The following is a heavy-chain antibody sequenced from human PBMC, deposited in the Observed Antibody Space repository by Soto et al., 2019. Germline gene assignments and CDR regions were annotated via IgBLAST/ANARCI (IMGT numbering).Heavy chain of an antibody. D-gene: IGHD1-20*01. J-gene: IGHJ4*02. Sequence: GGSLRLSYAVSGFTFSNYWMSWVRQAPGKGLEWVANIKQDGSEKNYVDSVEGRFTISRDNAKNSLHLQMNSLRAEDTAVYYCAKPPDYNWNDYWGQGTLVTVSS. CDR3: AKPPDYNWNDY. V-gene: IGHV3-7*03. CDR1: GFTFSNYW. CDR2: IKQDGSEK.